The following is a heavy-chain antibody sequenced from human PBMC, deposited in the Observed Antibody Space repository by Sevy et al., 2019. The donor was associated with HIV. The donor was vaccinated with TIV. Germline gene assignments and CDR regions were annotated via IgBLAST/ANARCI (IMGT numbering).Heavy chain of an antibody. Sequence: GGSLRLSCSTSGFTFFNSAMHWVRPAPVKGLEYVSAIRSNGGSTHYADSVKGRFRISRDNVNNTLHLQMSSVTAEDTGVYYCVKSRGCSYAPGDQKYEMDVWGQGTTVTVSS. CDR1: GFTFFNSA. CDR2: IRSNGGST. CDR3: VKSRGCSYAPGDQKYEMDV. V-gene: IGHV3-64D*06. J-gene: IGHJ6*02. D-gene: IGHD3-16*01.